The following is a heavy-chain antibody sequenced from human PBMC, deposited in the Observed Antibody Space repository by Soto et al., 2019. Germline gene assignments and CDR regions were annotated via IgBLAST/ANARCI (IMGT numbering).Heavy chain of an antibody. Sequence: QVQLVQSGAEVKKPGSSVKVSCKASGGTFSWYSITWVRQAPGHGLEWIGRIIPIFGIPTYAQKFQGRVTFTADESTSTAYMELSSLRSDDTAVYYCAREDRDLETGLVLDAIDGMDVWGQGTTVTVSS. J-gene: IGHJ6*02. CDR2: IIPIFGIP. V-gene: IGHV1-69*08. CDR3: AREDRDLETGLVLDAIDGMDV. D-gene: IGHD2-2*01. CDR1: GGTFSWYS.